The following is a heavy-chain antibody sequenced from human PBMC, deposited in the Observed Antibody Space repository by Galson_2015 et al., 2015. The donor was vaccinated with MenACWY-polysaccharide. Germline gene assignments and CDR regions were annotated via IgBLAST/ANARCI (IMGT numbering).Heavy chain of an antibody. J-gene: IGHJ5*02. D-gene: IGHD2-2*01. CDR1: GFTFSDFG. CDR3: AKVPMPALPHWFDP. Sequence: SLRLSCAASGFTFSDFGIHWVRQAPGKGLEWVADIWYDGGKKYYADSVKGRFTISRDNSKNTLYLEMNSLRAEDTAVYYCAKVPMPALPHWFDPCGRGTLVTVSS. V-gene: IGHV3-30*18. CDR2: IWYDGGKK.